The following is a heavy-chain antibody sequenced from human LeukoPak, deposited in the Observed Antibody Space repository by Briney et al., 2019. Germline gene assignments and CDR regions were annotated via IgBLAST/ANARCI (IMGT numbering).Heavy chain of an antibody. Sequence: ASVKVSCKASGYTFNHYDVNWVRQAPGQGLEWMGWMNPKSGTRVYAQKFQGRVTMTSDSYINTAYMELTSLTSGYTAVYDCAKGLRSDFWGQGTLVIVSS. CDR2: MNPKSGTR. CDR3: AKGLRSDF. V-gene: IGHV1-8*01. D-gene: IGHD3-16*02. CDR1: GYTFNHYD. J-gene: IGHJ4*02.